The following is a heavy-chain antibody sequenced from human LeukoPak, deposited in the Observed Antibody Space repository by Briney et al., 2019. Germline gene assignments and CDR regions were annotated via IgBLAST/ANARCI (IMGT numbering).Heavy chain of an antibody. D-gene: IGHD3-22*01. V-gene: IGHV4-30-4*01. CDR1: GGSISSGDYY. CDR2: IYYSGST. Sequence: SQTLSLTCTVSGGSISSGDYYWSWIRQPPGKGLEWIGYIYYSGSTYHNPSLKSRVTISVDTSKNQFSLKLSSVTAADTAVYYCASHYYDSSGDQTDFDYWGQGTLVTVSS. CDR3: ASHYYDSSGDQTDFDY. J-gene: IGHJ4*02.